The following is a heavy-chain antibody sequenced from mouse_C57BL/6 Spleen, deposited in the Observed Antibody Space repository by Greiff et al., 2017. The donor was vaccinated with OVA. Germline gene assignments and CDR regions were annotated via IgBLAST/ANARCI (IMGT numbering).Heavy chain of an antibody. CDR1: GYTFTTYP. J-gene: IGHJ2*01. D-gene: IGHD2-1*01. Sequence: QVQLKQSGAELVKPGASVKMSCKASGYTFTTYPIEWMKQNHGKSLEWIGNFHPYNDDTKYNEKFKGKATLTVEKSSSTVYLELSRLTSDDSDVYYCARARGDYGNLDDWGQGTTLTVSS. CDR3: ARARGDYGNLDD. CDR2: FHPYNDDT. V-gene: IGHV1-47*01.